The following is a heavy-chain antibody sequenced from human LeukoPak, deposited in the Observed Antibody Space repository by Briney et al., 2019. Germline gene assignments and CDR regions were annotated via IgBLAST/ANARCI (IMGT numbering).Heavy chain of an antibody. D-gene: IGHD3-22*01. V-gene: IGHV1-2*02. CDR3: ARVRSDYYDSSGCYLDDEFDY. Sequence: ASVKVSCKASGYTFTGYYMHWVRQAPGQGLEWMGWINPNSGGTNYAQKFQGRVTMTRDTSISTAYMELSRLRSDDTAVYYCARVRSDYYDSSGCYLDDEFDYWGQGTLVTVSS. CDR1: GYTFTGYY. J-gene: IGHJ4*02. CDR2: INPNSGGT.